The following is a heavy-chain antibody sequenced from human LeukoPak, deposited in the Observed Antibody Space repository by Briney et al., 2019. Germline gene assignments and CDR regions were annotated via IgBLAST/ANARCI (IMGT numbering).Heavy chain of an antibody. V-gene: IGHV3-7*01. J-gene: IGHJ6*03. Sequence: GGSLRLSCAASGFTFSSYWMSWVRQAPGKGLEWVANIKQDGSEKYYVDSVKGRFTISRDNAKNSLYLQMNSLRAEDTAVYYCARDSYSSSWDYYYYYYMDVWGKGTTVTVSS. D-gene: IGHD6-13*01. CDR1: GFTFSSYW. CDR2: IKQDGSEK. CDR3: ARDSYSSSWDYYYYYYMDV.